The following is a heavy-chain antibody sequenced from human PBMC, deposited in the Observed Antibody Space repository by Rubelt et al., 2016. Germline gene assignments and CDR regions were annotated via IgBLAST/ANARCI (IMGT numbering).Heavy chain of an antibody. J-gene: IGHJ2*01. V-gene: IGHV4-59*08. CDR3: ARGGGTAWYFDI. Sequence: QVQLQESGPGLVKPSETLSLTCTVSGGSISSYYWSWIRQPPGKGLAWIGYIYYSGSTNYHPSLKSRVTIPVEPSKNQFSLKLSSVTAADTAVYYCARGGGTAWYFDIWGRGTLVTVSS. CDR2: IYYSGST. CDR1: GGSISSYY. D-gene: IGHD2-15*01.